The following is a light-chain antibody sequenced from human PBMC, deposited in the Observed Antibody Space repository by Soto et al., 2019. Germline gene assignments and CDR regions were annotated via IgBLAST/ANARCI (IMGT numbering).Light chain of an antibody. V-gene: IGKV3-20*01. CDR3: QQYVSSVT. Sequence: EIVLTQSPGSLSLSPGERATLSCRASQSVDSSFFAWYQQKPGQAPRLLIYGASNRATGIPDRFSGRGSGTDLTLTITGLEPEDFAVYCCQQYVSSVTFGQGTKVEIK. J-gene: IGKJ1*01. CDR2: GAS. CDR1: QSVDSSF.